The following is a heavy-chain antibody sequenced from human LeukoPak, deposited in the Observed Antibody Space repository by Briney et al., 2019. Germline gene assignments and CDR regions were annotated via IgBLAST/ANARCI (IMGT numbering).Heavy chain of an antibody. J-gene: IGHJ4*02. CDR3: AKDFYSSSSDLFDY. D-gene: IGHD6-6*01. Sequence: GGPLRLSCAASGFTFSSYGMHWVRQAPGKGLEWVAFTWYDGGHKNYADSVKGRFTISRDNSKNTLYLQMNSLRVEDTAVYYCAKDFYSSSSDLFDYWGQGTLVTVSS. CDR2: TWYDGGHK. CDR1: GFTFSSYG. V-gene: IGHV3-30*02.